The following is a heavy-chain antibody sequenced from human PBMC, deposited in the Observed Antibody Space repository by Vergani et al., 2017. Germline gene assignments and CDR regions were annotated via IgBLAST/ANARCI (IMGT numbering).Heavy chain of an antibody. CDR1: GFTFSSYS. Sequence: EVQLVESGGGLVQPGGSLRLSCAASGFTFSSYSMNWVRQAPGKGLEWVSYISSSSSTIYYADSVKGRFTISRDNAKNTLYLQMNSLRAEDTAVYYCAKDGSYGSGSYPFDYWGQGTLVTVSS. V-gene: IGHV3-48*01. J-gene: IGHJ4*02. D-gene: IGHD3-10*01. CDR3: AKDGSYGSGSYPFDY. CDR2: ISSSSSTI.